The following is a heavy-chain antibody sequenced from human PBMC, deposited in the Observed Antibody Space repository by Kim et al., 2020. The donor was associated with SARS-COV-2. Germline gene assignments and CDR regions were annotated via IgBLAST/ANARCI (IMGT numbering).Heavy chain of an antibody. J-gene: IGHJ5*02. Sequence: GGSLRLSCAASGLTISSFWMHWVRQAPGEGLVWVSRLNNDGSSKNYADSVKGRFTISRDRAKNTLFLQMNSLRAEDTAVYYCARGKGQHGWFDPWGQGTLVTVSS. D-gene: IGHD1-1*01. CDR2: LNNDGSSK. CDR3: ARGKGQHGWFDP. V-gene: IGHV3-74*01. CDR1: GLTISSFW.